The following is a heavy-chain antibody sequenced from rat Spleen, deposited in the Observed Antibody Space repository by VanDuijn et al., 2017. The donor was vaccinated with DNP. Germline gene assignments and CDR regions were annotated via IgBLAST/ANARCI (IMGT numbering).Heavy chain of an antibody. J-gene: IGHJ2*01. V-gene: IGHV5S13*01. Sequence: EVQLVESGGDLVQPGRSLKLSCAASGFIFSNHGMAWVRQAPTKGLEWVASISSGGDYTFYRDSVKGRFTISRDNAKNTQNLQMDSLRSEDTATYYCLRLPITRDYFDYWGQGVMVTVSS. CDR3: LRLPITRDYFDY. CDR1: GFIFSNHG. D-gene: IGHD1-4*01. CDR2: ISSGGDYT.